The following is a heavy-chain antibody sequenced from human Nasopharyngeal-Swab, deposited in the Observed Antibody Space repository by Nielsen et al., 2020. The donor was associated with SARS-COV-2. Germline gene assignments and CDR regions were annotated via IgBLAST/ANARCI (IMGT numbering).Heavy chain of an antibody. CDR2: IKQDGSEK. V-gene: IGHV3-7*01. Sequence: GGSLRLSCAASGFTFSSYWMSWVRQAPGKGLEWVANIKQDGSEKYYADSVKGRFTISRDNAKNSLYLQMNSLRAEDTAVYYCARGDIVVVPAAILYYYYYMDVWGKGTTVTVSS. CDR1: GFTFSSYW. D-gene: IGHD2-2*02. CDR3: ARGDIVVVPAAILYYYYYMDV. J-gene: IGHJ6*03.